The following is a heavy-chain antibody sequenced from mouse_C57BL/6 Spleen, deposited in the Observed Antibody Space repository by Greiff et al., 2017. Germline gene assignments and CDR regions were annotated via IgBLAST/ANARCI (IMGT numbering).Heavy chain of an antibody. J-gene: IGHJ4*01. Sequence: EVQLQESGPGLVKPSQSLSLTCSVTGYSITSGYYWNWIRQFPGNKLEWMGYISYDGSNNYNPSLKNRISITRDTSKNQFFLKLNSVTTEDTATYYCARSSYYPGAMDYWGQGTSVTVSS. V-gene: IGHV3-6*01. CDR3: ARSSYYPGAMDY. CDR2: ISYDGSN. D-gene: IGHD2-10*01. CDR1: GYSITSGYY.